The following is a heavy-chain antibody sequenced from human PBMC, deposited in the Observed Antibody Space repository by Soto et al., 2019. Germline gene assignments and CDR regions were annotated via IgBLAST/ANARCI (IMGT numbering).Heavy chain of an antibody. Sequence: TLCLTCTVCGGSISSYYWSGIRQPPGKGLEWIGYIYYSGSTNYNPSLKSRVTISVDTSKNQFSLKLSSVTAADTAVYYCARHVFDYIWGSYRYYFDYWGQGTLVTVSS. CDR1: GGSISSYY. J-gene: IGHJ4*02. CDR2: IYYSGST. D-gene: IGHD3-16*02. V-gene: IGHV4-59*08. CDR3: ARHVFDYIWGSYRYYFDY.